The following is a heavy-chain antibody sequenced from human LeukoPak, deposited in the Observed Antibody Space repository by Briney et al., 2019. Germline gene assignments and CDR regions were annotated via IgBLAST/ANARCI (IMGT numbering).Heavy chain of an antibody. J-gene: IGHJ4*02. CDR2: IRFDGSDR. Sequence: PGGSLRLSCAASGFSFSNYGMHWVRQAPGKGLEWVAFIRFDGSDRYYTDSVKGRFTLYRDISRNTLYLQMNSLRAEDTAVYYCAREYSSGRARYYFDYWGQGTLVTVSS. V-gene: IGHV3-30*02. CDR1: GFSFSNYG. D-gene: IGHD3-22*01. CDR3: AREYSSGRARYYFDY.